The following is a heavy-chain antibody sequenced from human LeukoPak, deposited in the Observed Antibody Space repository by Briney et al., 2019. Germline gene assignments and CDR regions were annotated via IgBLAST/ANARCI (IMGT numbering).Heavy chain of an antibody. CDR1: GYSISSGYY. D-gene: IGHD6-13*01. V-gene: IGHV4-38-2*02. CDR2: IYHSGST. CDR3: ARNSARSSCPDY. J-gene: IGHJ4*02. Sequence: SETLSLTCTVSGYSISSGYYWGWIRQPPGKGLEWIGSIYHSGSTYYNPSLKSRVTISVDTSKNQFSLKLSSVTAADTAVYYCARNSARSSCPDYWGQGTLVTVSS.